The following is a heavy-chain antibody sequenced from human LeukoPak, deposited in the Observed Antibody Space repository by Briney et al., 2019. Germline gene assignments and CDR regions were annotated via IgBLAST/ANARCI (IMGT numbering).Heavy chain of an antibody. D-gene: IGHD3-10*01. CDR2: INHSGST. J-gene: IGHJ4*02. V-gene: IGHV4-34*01. CDR1: GGSFSGYY. CDR3: ASVSGSYYRPPRDY. Sequence: SETLSLTCAVYGGSFSGYYWSWIRQPPGKGLEWIGKINHSGSTNYNPSLKSRVTISVDTSKNQFSLKLSSVTAADTAVYYCASVSGSYYRPPRDYWGQGTLVTVSS.